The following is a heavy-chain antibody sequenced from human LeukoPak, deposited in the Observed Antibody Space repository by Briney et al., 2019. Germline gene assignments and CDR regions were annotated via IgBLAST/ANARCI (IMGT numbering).Heavy chain of an antibody. D-gene: IGHD3-9*01. Sequence: ASVKVSCKASGYTFTSYDINWVRQATGQGLEWVGWMNPNSGNTGYAQKFQGRVTMTRNTSISTAYMELSSLRSEDTAVYYCARGRILRYFDWSSYYYYYGMDVWGQGTTVTVSS. J-gene: IGHJ6*02. CDR1: GYTFTSYD. CDR3: ARGRILRYFDWSSYYYYYGMDV. CDR2: MNPNSGNT. V-gene: IGHV1-8*01.